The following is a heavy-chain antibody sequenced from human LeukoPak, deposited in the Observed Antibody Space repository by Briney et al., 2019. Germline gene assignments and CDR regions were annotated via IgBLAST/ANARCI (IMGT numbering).Heavy chain of an antibody. V-gene: IGHV4-59*08. CDR1: GDSISSYY. CDR3: ARRSRGITIFGVARYFDS. Sequence: SETLSLTCTVSGDSISSYYWSWIRQPPGKGLEWIGYIYYSGTTNYNPSLKSRVTISVDTSKNQFSLKLSSVTAADTAVYYCARRSRGITIFGVARYFDSWGQGTLVTVSS. J-gene: IGHJ4*02. D-gene: IGHD3-3*01. CDR2: IYYSGTT.